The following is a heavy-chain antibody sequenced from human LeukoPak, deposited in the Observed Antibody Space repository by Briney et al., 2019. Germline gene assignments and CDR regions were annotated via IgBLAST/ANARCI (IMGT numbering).Heavy chain of an antibody. CDR2: ISSSSSYI. CDR3: ARVDGGTNDY. CDR1: GFTFSSYS. J-gene: IGHJ4*02. Sequence: GGSLRLSRAASGFTFSSYSMNCVRQAPGKGREWVSSISSSSSYIYYADSVKGRFTLSRDNAKNSLYLQMNGLRADDTAVYYCARVDGGTNDYWGQGTLVTVSS. V-gene: IGHV3-21*01. D-gene: IGHD2-15*01.